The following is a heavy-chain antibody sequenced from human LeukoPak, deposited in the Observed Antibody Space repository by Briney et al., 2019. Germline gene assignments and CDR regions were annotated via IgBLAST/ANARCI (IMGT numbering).Heavy chain of an antibody. V-gene: IGHV4-34*01. Sequence: ASETLSLTCAVYGGPFSGHYWSWIRQPPGKGLEWIGEINHSGSTNYNPSLESRVTISVDTSKNHFSLKLSSVTAADTAVYYCASGQYYDLWSGYYVDWGQGTLVTVSA. CDR3: ASGQYYDLWSGYYVD. J-gene: IGHJ4*02. CDR2: INHSGST. D-gene: IGHD3-3*01. CDR1: GGPFSGHY.